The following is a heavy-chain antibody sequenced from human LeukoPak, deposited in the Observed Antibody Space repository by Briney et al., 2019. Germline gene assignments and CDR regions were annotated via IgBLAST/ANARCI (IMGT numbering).Heavy chain of an antibody. CDR1: GYSFSGYG. D-gene: IGHD6-6*01. V-gene: IGHV7-4-1*02. CDR3: ARAGAARLSHDY. Sequence: ASVKVSCKASGYSFSGYGMLWVRQAPGQGLEYMGWINTNTGNPTYAQGFTGRFVFSLDTSVNTAYLQISSLMAEGTAVYYCARAGAARLSHDYWGQGTLVTVSS. CDR2: INTNTGNP. J-gene: IGHJ4*02.